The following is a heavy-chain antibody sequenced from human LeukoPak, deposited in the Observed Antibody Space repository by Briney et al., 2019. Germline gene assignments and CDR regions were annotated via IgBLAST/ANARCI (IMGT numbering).Heavy chain of an antibody. Sequence: GGSLRLSCAASGFTFSSYAMSWVRQAPGKGLEWVSAISGSGGSTYYADSVKGRFTISRDNSKNTLYLQMNSLRAEDTAVYYCAKDPDRSSYRYNWFDPWGQGTLVTVSS. D-gene: IGHD6-13*01. V-gene: IGHV3-23*01. CDR2: ISGSGGST. J-gene: IGHJ5*02. CDR1: GFTFSSYA. CDR3: AKDPDRSSYRYNWFDP.